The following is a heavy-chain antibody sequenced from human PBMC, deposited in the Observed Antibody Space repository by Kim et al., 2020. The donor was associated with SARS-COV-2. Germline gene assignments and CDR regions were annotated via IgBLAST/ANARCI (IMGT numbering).Heavy chain of an antibody. CDR2: ISGNDETK. Sequence: GGSLRLSCAASGFTFDHSAMHWVRQAPGKGLEWVSLISGNDETKYYADSVKGRFTISIDNSKNSLYLQMNSLRTEDTALYYCVRASGWLPRYWCQGTLVTLPA. V-gene: IGHV3-43*02. D-gene: IGHD6-19*01. J-gene: IGHJ4*02. CDR1: GFTFDHSA. CDR3: VRASGWLPRY.